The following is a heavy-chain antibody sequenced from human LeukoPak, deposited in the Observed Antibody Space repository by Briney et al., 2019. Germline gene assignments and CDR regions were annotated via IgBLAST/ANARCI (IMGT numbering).Heavy chain of an antibody. V-gene: IGHV3-11*01. Sequence: PGGSLRLSCAASGFTFSDYYMSWIRQVPGKGLEWVSYISSSGSTIYYADSVKGRFTISRDNAKNSLYLQMNSLRAEDTAVYYCAGTHYDSSGYYYDYWGQGTPVTVST. J-gene: IGHJ4*02. CDR3: AGTHYDSSGYYYDY. CDR1: GFTFSDYY. CDR2: ISSSGSTI. D-gene: IGHD3-22*01.